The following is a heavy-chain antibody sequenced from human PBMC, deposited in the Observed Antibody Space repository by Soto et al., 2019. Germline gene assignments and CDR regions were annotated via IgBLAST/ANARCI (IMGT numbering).Heavy chain of an antibody. J-gene: IGHJ5*02. Sequence: SYTLYLTCAFDGESFSGYDWNWIRQPPGKGLEWIGEIDHSGYTNCSPSLKSRVTISVDTSKNQFCLRLTSVAAADTAVYYFARVRDWFDPWGQGTLVTAPS. D-gene: IGHD3-3*01. CDR2: IDHSGYT. V-gene: IGHV4-34*01. CDR3: ARVRDWFDP. CDR1: GESFSGYD.